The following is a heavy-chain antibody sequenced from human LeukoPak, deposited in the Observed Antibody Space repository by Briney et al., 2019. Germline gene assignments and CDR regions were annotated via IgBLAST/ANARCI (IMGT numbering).Heavy chain of an antibody. CDR2: LYSGGGT. Sequence: PGGSLRLSCAASGFTVSSNYMSWVRQAPGKGLEWVSILYSGGGTYYADSVKGRFTISRDNSKNTLYLQMSSLRAEDTAVYYCAGDQLRYFDWLPYHWGQGTLVTVSS. J-gene: IGHJ5*02. CDR1: GFTVSSNY. D-gene: IGHD3-9*01. V-gene: IGHV3-66*01. CDR3: AGDQLRYFDWLPYH.